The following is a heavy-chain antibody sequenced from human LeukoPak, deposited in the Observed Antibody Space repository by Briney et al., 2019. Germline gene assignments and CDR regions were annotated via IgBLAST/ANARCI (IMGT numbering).Heavy chain of an antibody. CDR1: GFTVSSNY. Sequence: PGGSLRLSCAASGFTVSSNYMSWVRQAPGKGLEWVSVIYSGGSTYYADSVKGRFTISRDNSKNTLYLQMNSLRAEDTAVYYCARDVPELLWFGELSGYFDYWGQGTLVTVSS. CDR2: IYSGGST. CDR3: ARDVPELLWFGELSGYFDY. V-gene: IGHV3-66*01. J-gene: IGHJ4*02. D-gene: IGHD3-10*01.